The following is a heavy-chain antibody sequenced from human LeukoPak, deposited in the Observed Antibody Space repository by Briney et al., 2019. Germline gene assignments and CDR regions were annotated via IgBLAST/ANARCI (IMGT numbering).Heavy chain of an antibody. CDR2: IYSGGST. J-gene: IGHJ6*03. CDR3: VKDAAAGPRYYYYYMDV. CDR1: GFTVSSNY. Sequence: GGSLRLSCAASGFTVSSNYMSWVRQAPGKGLEWVSVIYSGGSTYYADSVKGRFTISRDNSKNTLYLQMNSLRAEDTAVYYCVKDAAAGPRYYYYYMDVWGKGTTVTISS. V-gene: IGHV3-66*01. D-gene: IGHD6-13*01.